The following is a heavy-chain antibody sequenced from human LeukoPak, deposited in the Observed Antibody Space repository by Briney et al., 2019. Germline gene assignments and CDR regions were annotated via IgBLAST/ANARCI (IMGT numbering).Heavy chain of an antibody. Sequence: SETLSLTCTVSGGSISSHYWSWIRQPPGKGLEWIGYIYYSGSTNYNPSLKSRVTISVDTSKNQFSLKLSSVTAADTAVYYCARVAYGYNPRWFDPWGQGTLVTVSS. CDR2: IYYSGST. V-gene: IGHV4-59*11. CDR3: ARVAYGYNPRWFDP. CDR1: GGSISSHY. D-gene: IGHD5-24*01. J-gene: IGHJ5*02.